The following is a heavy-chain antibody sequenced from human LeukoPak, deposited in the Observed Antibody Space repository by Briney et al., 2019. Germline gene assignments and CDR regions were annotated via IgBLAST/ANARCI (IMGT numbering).Heavy chain of an antibody. CDR1: GYTFTSYG. CDR3: ARGVLWFGELSWFDP. V-gene: IGHV1-18*01. Sequence: ASVKVSCKASGYTFTSYGISWVRQAPGQGLEWMVWISAYNGNTNYAQKLQGRVTMTTDTSTSTAYMELRSLRSDDTAVYYCARGVLWFGELSWFDPWGQGTLVTVSS. D-gene: IGHD3-10*01. J-gene: IGHJ5*02. CDR2: ISAYNGNT.